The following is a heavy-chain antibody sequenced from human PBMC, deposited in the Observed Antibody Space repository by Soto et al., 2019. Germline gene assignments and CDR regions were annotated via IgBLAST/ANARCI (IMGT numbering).Heavy chain of an antibody. CDR3: ARGGAAGVGMDV. CDR1: GGSTSSYS. D-gene: IGHD6-13*01. CDR2: IYYSGST. J-gene: IGHJ6*02. Sequence: QVQLQESGPGLVKPSETLSVTCTVSGGSTSSYSWSWIRQPPGKGLEWIGYIYYSGSTYYNPSLKSRVTISVDTSKNQFSLKLSSVTAADTAVYYCARGGAAGVGMDVWGQGTTVTVSS. V-gene: IGHV4-59*08.